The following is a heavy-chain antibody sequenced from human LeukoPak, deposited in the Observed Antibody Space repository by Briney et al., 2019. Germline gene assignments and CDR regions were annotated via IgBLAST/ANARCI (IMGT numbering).Heavy chain of an antibody. CDR3: ARVSYDILTGYYARGPPRYYYYYMDV. Sequence: ASVKVSCKAFGYTFTSNYMHWVRQAPGQGLEWMGWINPNSGGTNYAQKFQGRVTMTRDTSISTAYMELSRLRSDDTAVYYCARVSYDILTGYYARGPPRYYYYYMDVWGKGTTVTISS. CDR2: INPNSGGT. D-gene: IGHD3-9*01. V-gene: IGHV1-2*02. J-gene: IGHJ6*03. CDR1: GYTFTSNY.